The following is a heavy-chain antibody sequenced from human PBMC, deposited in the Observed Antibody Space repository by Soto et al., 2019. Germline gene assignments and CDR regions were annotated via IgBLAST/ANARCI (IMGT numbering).Heavy chain of an antibody. J-gene: IGHJ5*02. V-gene: IGHV3-23*01. Sequence: GGSLRLSCAAAGFTFSTYAMSWVRQAPGKGPEWVSGISGSGGSTYYAGSVKGRFTISRDNSKNTLYLQMNSLRAEDTAVYYCATAPNYDFWSGYSNWFDPWGQGTLVTVSS. D-gene: IGHD3-3*01. CDR2: ISGSGGST. CDR3: ATAPNYDFWSGYSNWFDP. CDR1: GFTFSTYA.